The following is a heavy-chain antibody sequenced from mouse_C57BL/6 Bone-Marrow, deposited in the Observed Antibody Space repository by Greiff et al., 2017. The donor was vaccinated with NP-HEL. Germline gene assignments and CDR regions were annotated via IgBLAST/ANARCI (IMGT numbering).Heavy chain of an antibody. CDR3: ARRRLLQYYFDY. J-gene: IGHJ2*01. D-gene: IGHD2-3*01. CDR1: GFNIKDYY. Sequence: VQLQQSGAELVKPGASVKLSCTASGFNIKDYYMHWVKQRTEQGLEWIGRIDPEDGETKYAAKFQGKATITADTSSNTAYLQLSSLTSEDTAVYYCARRRLLQYYFDYGGQGTTLTVSS. V-gene: IGHV14-2*01. CDR2: IDPEDGET.